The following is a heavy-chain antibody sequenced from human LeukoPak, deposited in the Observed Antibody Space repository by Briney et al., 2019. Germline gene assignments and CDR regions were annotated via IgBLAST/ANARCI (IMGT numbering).Heavy chain of an antibody. J-gene: IGHJ4*02. V-gene: IGHV4-59*08. CDR2: IYYSGST. Sequence: PSETLSLTCTVSGGSISSYYWSWIRQPPGKGLEWIGYIYYSGSTNYNPSLKSRVTISVDTSKNQFSLKLSSVTAADTAVYYCARAVVSRAPRFDYWGQGTLVTVSS. CDR1: GGSISSYY. CDR3: ARAVVSRAPRFDY. D-gene: IGHD3-22*01.